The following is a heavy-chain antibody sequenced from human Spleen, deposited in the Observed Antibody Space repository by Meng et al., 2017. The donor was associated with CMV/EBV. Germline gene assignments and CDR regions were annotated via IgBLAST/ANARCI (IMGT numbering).Heavy chain of an antibody. CDR1: GFTFSSYE. D-gene: IGHD3-22*01. CDR2: INRNGGGT. Sequence: GESLKISCAASGFTFSSYEMNWVRQAPGKGLEWVCGINRNGGGTAYADSVKGRFTISRDNAKNSVFLQMNSVRADDTALYYCARGDYYHSSTYLSGDYWGQGTQVTVSS. V-gene: IGHV3-20*04. J-gene: IGHJ4*02. CDR3: ARGDYYHSSTYLSGDY.